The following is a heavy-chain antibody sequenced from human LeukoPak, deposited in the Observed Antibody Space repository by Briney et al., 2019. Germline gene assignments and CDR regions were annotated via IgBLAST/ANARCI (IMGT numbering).Heavy chain of an antibody. CDR1: GGSISSSSFH. V-gene: IGHV4-39*01. J-gene: IGHJ4*02. D-gene: IGHD3-3*01. CDR3: ARHWSNNFDY. CDR2: IYYSGSI. Sequence: SETLSPTCTVSGGSISSSSFHWGWIRQPPGKGLEWIGSIYYSGSIYYNSSLKSRVTISVDTSKNQFSLKLSSVTAADTAVNYCARHWSNNFDYWGQGTLVTVSS.